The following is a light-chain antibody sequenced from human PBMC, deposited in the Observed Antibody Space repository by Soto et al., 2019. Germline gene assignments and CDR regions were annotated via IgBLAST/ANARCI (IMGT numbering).Light chain of an antibody. CDR3: NSYTSNRTAV. J-gene: IGLJ2*01. CDR1: SSDIGGYDF. V-gene: IGLV2-14*01. Sequence: QSALTQPASVSGSPGQSITISCTGTSSDIGGYDFVSWYQQQTDKVPKLIIYDVTNRPSGVSNRFSGSKSGNTGSLTISGLQAEDEADYYCNSYTSNRTAVFGGGTKLTVL. CDR2: DVT.